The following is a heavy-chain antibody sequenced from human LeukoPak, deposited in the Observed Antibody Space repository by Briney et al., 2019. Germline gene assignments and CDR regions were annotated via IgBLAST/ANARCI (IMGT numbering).Heavy chain of an antibody. CDR2: IYYSGST. CDR1: GGSISSHY. CDR3: ARYCRSTSCYPRGFDY. V-gene: IGHV4-59*11. J-gene: IGHJ4*02. D-gene: IGHD2-2*01. Sequence: SETLSLTCTVSGGSISSHYWSWIRQPPGKGLEWIGYIYYSGSTNYNPSLKSRVTISVDTSKNQFSLKLSSVTAADTAVYYCARYCRSTSCYPRGFDYWGQGTLVTVSS.